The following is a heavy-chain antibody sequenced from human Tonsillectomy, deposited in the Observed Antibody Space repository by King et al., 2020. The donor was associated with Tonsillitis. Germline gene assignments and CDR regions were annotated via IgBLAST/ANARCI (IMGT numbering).Heavy chain of an antibody. D-gene: IGHD1-1*01. CDR1: GFTFGDYG. V-gene: IGHV3-49*03. J-gene: IGHJ6*03. CDR3: TTLQVERGPYFYYMDV. Sequence: DVQLVESGGGLVQAGRSLRLSCTASGFTFGDYGLSWFRQAPGKGLEWVSLIRSKAYAGTTEYAASVKGRFSISRDDSKSVAYLQMNSLKTEDTAVYYCTTLQVERGPYFYYMDVWGKGTTVPVSS. CDR2: IRSKAYAGTT.